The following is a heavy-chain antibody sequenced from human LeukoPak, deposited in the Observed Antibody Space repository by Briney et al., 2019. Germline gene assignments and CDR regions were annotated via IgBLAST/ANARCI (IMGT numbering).Heavy chain of an antibody. CDR3: ARGSGWNSFDP. CDR1: GGSISSDLDY. D-gene: IGHD6-19*01. V-gene: IGHV4-61*02. Sequence: PSETLSLTCTVSGGSISSDLDYWTWIRQPAGKGLEWIGRIYSNGWTDYNPSLKSRVTMSLDTSKNQFSLRLGLVTAADTAFYYCARGSGWNSFDPWGQGTLVTVSS. J-gene: IGHJ5*02. CDR2: IYSNGWT.